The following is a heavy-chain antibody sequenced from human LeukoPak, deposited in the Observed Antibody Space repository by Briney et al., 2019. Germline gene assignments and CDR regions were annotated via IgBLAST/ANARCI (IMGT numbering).Heavy chain of an antibody. CDR2: ISSSSDTI. J-gene: IGHJ4*02. Sequence: PGGSLRLSCAASGFTFNIYAMNWIRQAPGKGLEWLSYISSSSDTIYYAESVKGRLTISRDSAKNSLYLQMNSLRDEDTALYYCVRDRSAPDYWGQGTLVTVSS. CDR1: GFTFNIYA. V-gene: IGHV3-48*02. CDR3: VRDRSAPDY.